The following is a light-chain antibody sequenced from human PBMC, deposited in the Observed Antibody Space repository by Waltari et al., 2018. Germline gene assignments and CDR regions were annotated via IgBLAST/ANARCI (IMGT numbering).Light chain of an antibody. CDR3: QLAQRFPF. V-gene: IGKV1-12*01. CDR1: QDIASW. CDR2: AAS. J-gene: IGKJ3*01. Sequence: EMTQSPLSVSASIGDRVAISCRVSQDIASWLAWYQQQPGKAPRLLVYAASNLQSGVPSRFSGSGSGTNFTLTINSLQPEDFATYYCQLAQRFPFFGPGTKVDVK.